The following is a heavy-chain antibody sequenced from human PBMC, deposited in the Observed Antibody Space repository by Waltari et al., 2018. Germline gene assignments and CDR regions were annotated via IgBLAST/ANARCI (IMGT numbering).Heavy chain of an antibody. CDR2: IHYTYST. D-gene: IGHD3-3*01. CDR1: GGSISSRSYS. J-gene: IGHJ6*03. V-gene: IGHV4-39*01. Sequence: QLQLQESGPGLAKPSQTLSLTCTVSGGSISSRSYSWGWIRQPPGKGLEWIGSIHYTYSTSYNPSLKSRVTISVDTSKNQFSLKLSSVTAADTAVYYCASERSGYYMTSFYYDMDVWGKGTTVTVSS. CDR3: ASERSGYYMTSFYYDMDV.